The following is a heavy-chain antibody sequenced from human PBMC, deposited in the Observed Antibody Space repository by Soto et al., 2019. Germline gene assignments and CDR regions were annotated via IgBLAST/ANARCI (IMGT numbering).Heavy chain of an antibody. Sequence: QVQLQESGPGLVKPSETLSLTCTVSGGSISSYYWTWIRQFPGKGLEYIGYVSYTGSTEYRPPLNRRVTMSVDTSKNQFSLRMTSMTAADTAVYYCARRGGSAPGWSFDYWGQGALVTVSS. CDR3: ARRGGSAPGWSFDY. D-gene: IGHD6-19*01. CDR1: GGSISSYY. V-gene: IGHV4-59*08. J-gene: IGHJ4*02. CDR2: VSYTGST.